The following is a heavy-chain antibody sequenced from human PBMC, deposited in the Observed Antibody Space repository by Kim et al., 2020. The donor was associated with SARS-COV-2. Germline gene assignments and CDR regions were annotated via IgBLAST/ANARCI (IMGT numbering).Heavy chain of an antibody. CDR1: GFTFSSYG. J-gene: IGHJ4*01. V-gene: IGHV3-30*18. CDR3: AKASSYDFWSGYYNTYF. D-gene: IGHD3-3*01. Sequence: GGSLRLSCAASGFTFSSYGMHWVRQAPGKGLEWVAVISYDGSNKYYADSVKGRFTISRDNSKNTLYLQMNSLRAEDTAVYYCAKASSYDFWSGYYNTYF. CDR2: ISYDGSNK.